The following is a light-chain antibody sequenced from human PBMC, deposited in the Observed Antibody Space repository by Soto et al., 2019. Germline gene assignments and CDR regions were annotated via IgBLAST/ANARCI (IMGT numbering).Light chain of an antibody. J-gene: IGKJ2*01. CDR2: GAS. V-gene: IGKV3-20*01. Sequence: EIVSTQSPGTLSLSPGERATLSCWASQSISFSYLAWYQQKPGQAPRLLIYGASSRAAGIPNRFSGSGSGTDFTLTISRLEPEDFAVYYCQQYGSSPGTFGQGTKLEIK. CDR1: QSISFSY. CDR3: QQYGSSPGT.